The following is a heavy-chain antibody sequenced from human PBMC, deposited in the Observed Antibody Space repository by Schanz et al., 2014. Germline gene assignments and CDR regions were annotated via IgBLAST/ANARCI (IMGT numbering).Heavy chain of an antibody. J-gene: IGHJ4*02. CDR2: ISPYNGNT. CDR1: GYFFSSYG. CDR3: ARVVRSDYLSELDF. V-gene: IGHV1-18*01. Sequence: QVQLVQSAAAVKKPGASVKVSCKASGYFFSSYGISWVRQAPGQGLEWMGRISPYNGNTKYAEKLEDRVTITTDISTSTAYMQLTSLTSDDTAVYYCARVVRSDYLSELDFWGQGTQVIVSS. D-gene: IGHD4-17*01.